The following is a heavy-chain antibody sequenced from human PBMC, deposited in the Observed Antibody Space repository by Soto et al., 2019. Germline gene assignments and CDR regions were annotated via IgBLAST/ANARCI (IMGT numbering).Heavy chain of an antibody. J-gene: IGHJ3*02. CDR3: AQGRQRFLSLWLKAFDI. Sequence: QVQLVESGGGVVQPGTSLRLSCAASRFTFSSYGMHWVRQAPGEGLEWVAVISYDGSNKYSADSVKGRFTISRDNSTNRLYLQLHSLRPEKTPVYYWAQGRQRFLSLWLKAFDIWGQGTLVSVSS. CDR2: ISYDGSNK. D-gene: IGHD6-19*01. V-gene: IGHV3-30*18. CDR1: RFTFSSYG.